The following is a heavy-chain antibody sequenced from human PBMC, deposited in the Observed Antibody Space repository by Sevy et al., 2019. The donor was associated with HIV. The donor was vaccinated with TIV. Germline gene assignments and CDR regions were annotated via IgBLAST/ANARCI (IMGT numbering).Heavy chain of an antibody. D-gene: IGHD4-17*01. J-gene: IGHJ4*02. V-gene: IGHV4-34*08. Sequence: SETLSLTCAVFGETFVGHYWTWIRQTPGKGLEWIGEINHRGTANYNPSLKSRVTISVDTSNKQFSLRLNSMTAADTAVYYCAKTATVTNSALDSWGRGTLVTVSS. CDR1: GETFVGHY. CDR3: AKTATVTNSALDS. CDR2: INHRGTA.